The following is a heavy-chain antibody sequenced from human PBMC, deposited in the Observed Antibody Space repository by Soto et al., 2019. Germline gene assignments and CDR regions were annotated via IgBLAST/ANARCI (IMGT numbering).Heavy chain of an antibody. CDR1: GGFVSSGSYY. J-gene: IGHJ3*02. V-gene: IGHV4-34*01. CDR2: MSHSGGT. CDR3: ARVERVTATTVVDALDI. Sequence: QVQLQQWGAGLLKPSETLSLTCAVYGGFVSSGSYYWSWIRQPPGKGLEWIGEMSHSGGTHFNPSLTSRVTISVDTPNHQSSLRMSSVTAAATALYYCARVERVTATTVVDALDIWGPGTMVPVSS. D-gene: IGHD2-21*02.